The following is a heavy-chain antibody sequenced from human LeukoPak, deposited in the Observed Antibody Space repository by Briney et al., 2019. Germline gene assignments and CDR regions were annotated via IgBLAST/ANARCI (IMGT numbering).Heavy chain of an antibody. D-gene: IGHD2-2*01. CDR3: ARDAFQPGLIDS. CDR2: INDESSDI. V-gene: IGHV3-21*05. Sequence: GGSLRLSCAASGFTFSLYAMNWVRQAPGKGLEWVSYINDESSDIHYAGSVRGRFTISRDDARQTLYLQLSSLRVEDTAVYYCARDAFQPGLIDSWGQGTLVTVSS. CDR1: GFTFSLYA. J-gene: IGHJ4*02.